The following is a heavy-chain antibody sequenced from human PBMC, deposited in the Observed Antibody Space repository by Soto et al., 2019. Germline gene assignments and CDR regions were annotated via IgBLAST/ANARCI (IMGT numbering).Heavy chain of an antibody. CDR2: INHSGST. CDR1: GGSFSGYY. Sequence: QVQLQQWGAGLLKPSETLSLTCAVYGGSFSGYYWSWIRQPPGKGLEWIGEINHSGSTNYNPSLKSRVTISVDTSKNQFSLKLSSVTAADTAVYYCARGGRDWFGVYYYYGMDVWDQGTTVTVSS. V-gene: IGHV4-34*01. J-gene: IGHJ6*02. D-gene: IGHD3-10*01. CDR3: ARGGRDWFGVYYYYGMDV.